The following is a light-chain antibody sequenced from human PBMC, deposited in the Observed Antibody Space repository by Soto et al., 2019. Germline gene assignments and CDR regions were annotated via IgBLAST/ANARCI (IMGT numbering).Light chain of an antibody. CDR3: SSYAGSNNYVV. CDR1: SSDVGGYNY. CDR2: EVS. Sequence: QSALTQPPSASGSPGQSVTISCTGTSSDVGGYNYVSWYQQHPGKAPKLMIYEVSKRPSGVPDRCSGSKSGNTASLTVSGLQAEDEADYYCSSYAGSNNYVVFGGGTKVTVL. J-gene: IGLJ2*01. V-gene: IGLV2-8*01.